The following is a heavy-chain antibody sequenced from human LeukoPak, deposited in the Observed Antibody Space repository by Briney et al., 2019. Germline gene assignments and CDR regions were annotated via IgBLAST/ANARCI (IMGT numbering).Heavy chain of an antibody. D-gene: IGHD4/OR15-4a*01. Sequence: SETLPLTCTVSGGSVSSHFWSWIRQPPGKGLEWIGYIYNSGITNYNPSLKSRVTMSVDTSKNQFSLMLRSVTAADTAVYYWARDHLPAGAPGYYMDVWGKGTTVTVSS. CDR2: IYNSGIT. CDR1: GGSVSSHF. J-gene: IGHJ6*03. V-gene: IGHV4-59*02. CDR3: ARDHLPAGAPGYYMDV.